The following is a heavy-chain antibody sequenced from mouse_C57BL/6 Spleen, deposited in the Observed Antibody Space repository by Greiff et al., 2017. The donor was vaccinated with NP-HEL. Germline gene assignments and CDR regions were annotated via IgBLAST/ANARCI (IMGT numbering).Heavy chain of an antibody. CDR2: INPYNGGT. CDR1: GYTFTDYY. Sequence: QLQQSGPVLVQPGASVKMSCKASGYTFTDYYMNWVKQSHGKSLEWIGVINPYNGGTSYNQKFKGKATLTVDKSSSTAYMELNSLTSEDSAVYYCARSDWERGYYFDYWGQGTTLTVSS. D-gene: IGHD4-1*01. J-gene: IGHJ2*01. V-gene: IGHV1-19*01. CDR3: ARSDWERGYYFDY.